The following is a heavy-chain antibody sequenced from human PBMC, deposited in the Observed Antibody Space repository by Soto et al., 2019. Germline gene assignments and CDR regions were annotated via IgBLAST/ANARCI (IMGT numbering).Heavy chain of an antibody. CDR1: GFSLSTSGVG. V-gene: IGHV2-5*01. D-gene: IGHD2-2*01. CDR2: IYWNDDK. CDR3: AHRDGGELCLDY. J-gene: IGHJ4*02. Sequence: GSCPTLVNPTQTLTLTCTFSGFSLSTSGVGVGWIRQPPGKALEWLALIYWNDDKRYSPSLKSRLTITKDTSKNQVVLTMTNMDPVDTATYYCAHRDGGELCLDYWGQGTLVTVSS.